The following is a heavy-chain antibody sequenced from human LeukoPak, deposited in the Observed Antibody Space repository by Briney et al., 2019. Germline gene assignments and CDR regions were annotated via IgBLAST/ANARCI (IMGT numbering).Heavy chain of an antibody. D-gene: IGHD5-18*01. V-gene: IGHV3-7*05. J-gene: IGHJ4*02. Sequence: GGSLRLSCAASGFTFSSYWMSWVRQAPGKGLEWVANIKQDGSEKYYVDSVKGRFTISRDNAKNSLYLQMNSLRVEDTAVYYCASASWIHLWSQNFDYWGQGTLVTVSS. CDR2: IKQDGSEK. CDR1: GFTFSSYW. CDR3: ASASWIHLWSQNFDY.